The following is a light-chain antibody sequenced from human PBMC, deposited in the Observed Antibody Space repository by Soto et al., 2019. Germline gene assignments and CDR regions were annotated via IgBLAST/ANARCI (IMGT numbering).Light chain of an antibody. CDR2: KAS. CDR1: QRISRW. V-gene: IGKV1-5*03. CDR3: QQYYSSPYT. Sequence: DIQMTQSPSTLSASVGDRVTITCRASQRISRWLAWYQQKPGKAPKLLMYKASSLESGVPSRVSGSGSGTEFTLTLNSLQPDDFASYNCQQYYSSPYTFGQGTKLEIK. J-gene: IGKJ2*01.